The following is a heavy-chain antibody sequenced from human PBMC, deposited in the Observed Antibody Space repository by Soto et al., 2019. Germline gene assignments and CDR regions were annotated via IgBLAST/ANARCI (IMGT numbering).Heavy chain of an antibody. Sequence: GGSLRLSCAASGFTFSNAWMNWVRQAPGKGLEWVGRIKSKTDGGTTDYAAPVNGRFTISRDDSKNTLYLQMNSLKTEDAAVYYCTIAPQWLVRKFDFWGQGTLVTVPQ. CDR3: TIAPQWLVRKFDF. V-gene: IGHV3-15*07. CDR1: GFTFSNAW. D-gene: IGHD6-19*01. J-gene: IGHJ4*02. CDR2: IKSKTDGGTT.